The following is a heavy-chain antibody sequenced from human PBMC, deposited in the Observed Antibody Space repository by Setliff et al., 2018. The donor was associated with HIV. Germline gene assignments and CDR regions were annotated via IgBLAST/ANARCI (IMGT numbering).Heavy chain of an antibody. D-gene: IGHD3-3*02. CDR3: ARLPNRVLGYYYMDV. V-gene: IGHV5-51*01. CDR1: GYTFTRYW. J-gene: IGHJ6*03. Sequence: GESLKISCKASGYTFTRYWIGWVRQMPGKGLQWMGMIFPGDSETRYGPSFEGHVTISADKANFTASLEWSSLKASDTAMYYCARLPNRVLGYYYMDVWGKGTTVTVSS. CDR2: IFPGDSET.